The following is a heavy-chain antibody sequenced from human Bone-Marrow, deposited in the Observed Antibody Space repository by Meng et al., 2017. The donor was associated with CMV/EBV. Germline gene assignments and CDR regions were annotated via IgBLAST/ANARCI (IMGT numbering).Heavy chain of an antibody. CDR1: GFPFSSNA. V-gene: IGHV3-23*01. J-gene: IGHJ4*02. CDR2: ISGSGGSN. Sequence: GGSLRLSCAASGFPFSSNAISWGRQAPGKGLEWVSAISGSGGSNYYADSAKGRFTISRDNSKNTLYLQMNTLIAEDTAVYYCAKGKGVAAAGTPDYWGQGTLVTVSS. D-gene: IGHD6-13*01. CDR3: AKGKGVAAAGTPDY.